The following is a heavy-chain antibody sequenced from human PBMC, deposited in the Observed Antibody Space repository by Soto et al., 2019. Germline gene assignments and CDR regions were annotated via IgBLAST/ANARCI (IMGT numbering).Heavy chain of an antibody. CDR1: GYTFTGYY. V-gene: IGHV1-24*01. Sequence: ASVKVSCKASGYTFTGYYMHWVRQAPGKGLEWMGGFDPEDGETIYAQKFQGRVTMTEDTSTDTAYMELSSLRSEDTAVYYCASPRQWFYGGIDYWGQGTLVTVSS. CDR2: FDPEDGET. D-gene: IGHD3-22*01. J-gene: IGHJ4*02. CDR3: ASPRQWFYGGIDY.